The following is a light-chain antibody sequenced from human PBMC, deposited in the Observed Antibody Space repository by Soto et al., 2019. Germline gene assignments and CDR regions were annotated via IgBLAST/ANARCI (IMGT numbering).Light chain of an antibody. Sequence: DIVMTQSPDSLAVSLGGWAAINCKSSQSLLYSSDNRNYLAWYQQKPGQPPKLLIYWASTRESVVPDRFTGSGSGTDFTLTITSLQAEDVAVYYCHQYYSIPYTLGQGTKLEIK. CDR1: QSLLYSSDNRNY. V-gene: IGKV4-1*01. CDR3: HQYYSIPYT. CDR2: WAS. J-gene: IGKJ2*01.